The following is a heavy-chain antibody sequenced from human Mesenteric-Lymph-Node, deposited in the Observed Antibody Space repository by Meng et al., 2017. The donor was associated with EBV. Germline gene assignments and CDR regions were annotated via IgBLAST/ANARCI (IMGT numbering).Heavy chain of an antibody. V-gene: IGHV3-21*01. J-gene: IGHJ4*02. D-gene: IGHD1-20*01. CDR3: ARDLVTGTLDY. CDR2: ISSSSRSI. Sequence: EVHLVESGGXLVKLGXSLRLSCVASSFTFMSYSMSWVRQAPGKGLEWVSSISSSSRSIYYSDSVKGRFTISRDKTENSLYLQMNSLRAEDTAVYYCARDLVTGTLDYWGQGTLCTVSS. CDR1: SFTFMSYS.